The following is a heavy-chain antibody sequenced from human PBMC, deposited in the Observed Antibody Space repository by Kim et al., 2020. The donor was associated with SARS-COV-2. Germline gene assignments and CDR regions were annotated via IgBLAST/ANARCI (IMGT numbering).Heavy chain of an antibody. Sequence: ASVKVSCKASGYTFTSYAMNWVRQAPGQGLEWRGWINTNTGNPTYAQGFTGRFVFSLDTSVSTAYLQISSLKAEDTAVYYCARDRPAFCSGGSCYFSYYYDYGMDVWCQGTTVTVSS. CDR2: INTNTGNP. D-gene: IGHD2-15*01. CDR1: GYTFTSYA. V-gene: IGHV7-4-1*02. CDR3: ARDRPAFCSGGSCYFSYYYDYGMDV. J-gene: IGHJ6*02.